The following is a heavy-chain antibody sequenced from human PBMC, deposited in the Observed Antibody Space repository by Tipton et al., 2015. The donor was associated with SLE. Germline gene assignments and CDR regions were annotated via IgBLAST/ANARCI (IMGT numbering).Heavy chain of an antibody. CDR2: IYYTGNT. Sequence: TLSLTCTVSGGSISSYYWSWIRQPPGKGLEWIGYIYYTGNTNYNPSLRSRVTISVDTSKNQFSLKLSSVTAADTAIYYCARANSGYWGQGTLVTVSS. CDR3: ARANSGY. J-gene: IGHJ4*02. CDR1: GGSISSYY. D-gene: IGHD1-26*01. V-gene: IGHV4-59*01.